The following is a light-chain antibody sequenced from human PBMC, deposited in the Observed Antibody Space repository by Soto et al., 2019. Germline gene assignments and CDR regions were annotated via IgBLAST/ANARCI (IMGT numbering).Light chain of an antibody. CDR2: AAS. J-gene: IGKJ2*01. V-gene: IGKV1-39*01. Sequence: DIQMTQSPSSLSASVGDRVTITCRASQSISSYLNWYQQKPGKAPKLLIYAASSLQSGVPSRFNGSESGTDFTLTISSLQPENFATYYCQQSYSTRIYTFGQGTKLEIK. CDR1: QSISSY. CDR3: QQSYSTRIYT.